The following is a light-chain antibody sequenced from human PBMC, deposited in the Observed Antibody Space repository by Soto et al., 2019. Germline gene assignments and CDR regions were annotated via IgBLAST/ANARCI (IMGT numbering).Light chain of an antibody. Sequence: EIVLTQSPATLSLSPGERATLSCRASQSVSRYLAWYQHKVGQAPRLLIYDASSRATGIPARFSGSGSGTDFTLTISSLEPEDFAVYYCQQYGSSPKTFGQGTKVYIK. CDR1: QSVSRY. CDR2: DAS. CDR3: QQYGSSPKT. V-gene: IGKV3-20*01. J-gene: IGKJ1*01.